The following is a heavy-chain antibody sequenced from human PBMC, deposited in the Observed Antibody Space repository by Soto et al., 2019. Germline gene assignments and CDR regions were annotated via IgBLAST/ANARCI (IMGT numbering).Heavy chain of an antibody. CDR2: INPSGGST. CDR1: GYPFSRYY. V-gene: IGHV1-46*01. J-gene: IGHJ5*02. CDR3: ARGSPSSTRLGWFDP. D-gene: IGHD2-2*01. Sequence: XSVKGSCNASGYPFSRYYMAWGRQAPGQGLEWMGTINPSGGSTIYAQKFQGRVTMTGDTSTSTVHMELSSLRSEDTAVYFCARGSPSSTRLGWFDPWGQRTLVTVSS.